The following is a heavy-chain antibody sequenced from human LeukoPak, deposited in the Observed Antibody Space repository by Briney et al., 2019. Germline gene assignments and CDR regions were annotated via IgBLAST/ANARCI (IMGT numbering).Heavy chain of an antibody. CDR2: IYYSGST. V-gene: IGHV4-39*01. CDR1: GGSISSYY. J-gene: IGHJ4*02. Sequence: PSETLSLTCTVSGGSISSYYWGWIRQPPGKGLEWIGSIYYSGSTYYNPSLKSRVTISVDTSKNQFSLKLSSVTAADTAVYYCARHWASLPAEAWRSGDTVPDYWGQGTLVTVSS. CDR3: ARHWASLPAEAWRSGDTVPDY. D-gene: IGHD3-3*01.